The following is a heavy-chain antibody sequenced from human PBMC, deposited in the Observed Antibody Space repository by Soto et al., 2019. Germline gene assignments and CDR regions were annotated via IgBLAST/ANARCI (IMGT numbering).Heavy chain of an antibody. Sequence: QLQLQESGPGLVKPSETLSLTCTVSGGSISSSSYYWGWIRQPPGKGLEWIGSIYYSRSTYYNPSLKSRFTISVDTSKHRFSLKLSSVTAAATAVYYCARQLRGYCSGGSCYYFDYWGQGTLVTVSS. CDR2: IYYSRST. D-gene: IGHD2-15*01. CDR3: ARQLRGYCSGGSCYYFDY. V-gene: IGHV4-39*01. J-gene: IGHJ4*02. CDR1: GGSISSSSYY.